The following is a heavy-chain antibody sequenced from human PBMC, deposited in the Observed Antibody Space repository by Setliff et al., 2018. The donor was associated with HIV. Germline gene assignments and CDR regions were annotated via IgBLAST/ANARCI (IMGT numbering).Heavy chain of an antibody. CDR2: IHPKTGGT. CDR1: GYTFTGYY. CDR3: ARAPYHYDGRGNDFNWFDP. D-gene: IGHD3-22*01. V-gene: IGHV1-2*02. J-gene: IGHJ5*02. Sequence: VKVSCKASGYTFTGYYIHWVRQTPGHGLEWMGWIHPKTGGTDYAQKFQGRVTTTRDTSISAAYMDLSRLTSDDTAVFYCARAPYHYDGRGNDFNWFDPWGQGTLVTVSS.